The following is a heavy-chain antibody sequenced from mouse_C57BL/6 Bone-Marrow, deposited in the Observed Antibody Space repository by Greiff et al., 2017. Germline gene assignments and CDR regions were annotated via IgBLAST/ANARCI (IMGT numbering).Heavy chain of an antibody. CDR3: TRSPAFYGSSLDY. CDR2: ISSGGDYI. D-gene: IGHD1-1*01. Sequence: EVKLMESGEGLVKPGGSLKLSCAASGFTFSSYAMSWVRQTPEKRLEWVAYISSGGDYIYYADTVKGRFTISRDNARNTLYLQMSSLKSEDTAMYYCTRSPAFYGSSLDYWGQGTTLTVSS. V-gene: IGHV5-9-1*02. CDR1: GFTFSSYA. J-gene: IGHJ2*01.